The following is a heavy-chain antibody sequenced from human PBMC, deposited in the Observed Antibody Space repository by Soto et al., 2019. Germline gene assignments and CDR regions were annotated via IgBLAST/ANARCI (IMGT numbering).Heavy chain of an antibody. CDR3: ARDRFCTDGTCSSGLFDS. V-gene: IGHV4-34*02. J-gene: IGHJ4*02. CDR2: INHRGHT. CDR1: GGSFSGYY. D-gene: IGHD2-8*01. Sequence: QVHLQQWGAGLVKPSETLSLTCGVYGGSFSGYYWTWLRQPPGKRLEWIGQINHRGHTNYNPSLQSRVTLSVDTSKNQFSLNLRSVTAADTAVFFCARDRFCTDGTCSSGLFDSWGQGTLVTVSS.